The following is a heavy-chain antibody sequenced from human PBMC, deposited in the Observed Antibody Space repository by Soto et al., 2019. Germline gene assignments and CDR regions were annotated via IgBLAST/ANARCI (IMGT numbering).Heavy chain of an antibody. CDR3: ATRAYYYDSSGYYYDY. Sequence: PSETLSLTCAVYGGSFSGYYWSWIRQPPGKGLEWIGYIYYSGSTNYNPSLKSRVTISVDTSKNQFSLKLSSVTAADTAVYYCATRAYYYDSSGYYYDYWGQGTLVTVS. D-gene: IGHD3-22*01. J-gene: IGHJ4*02. CDR2: IYYSGST. V-gene: IGHV4-59*01. CDR1: GGSFSGYY.